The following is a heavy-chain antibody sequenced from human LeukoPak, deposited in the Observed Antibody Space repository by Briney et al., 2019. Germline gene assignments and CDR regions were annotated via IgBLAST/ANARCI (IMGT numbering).Heavy chain of an antibody. V-gene: IGHV3-23*01. CDR1: GFTFSRYA. CDR3: AKGGLTATYYFDH. CDR2: IGSDGFTT. J-gene: IGHJ4*02. D-gene: IGHD1-1*01. Sequence: PGGSLRLSCAASGFTFSRYAMSWVRQAPGKGLEWFSIIGSDGFTTYYADSVKGRFTISRDNSRNTVFLQMNSLTAEDTAVYYCAKGGLTATYYFDHWGQGTLVTVSS.